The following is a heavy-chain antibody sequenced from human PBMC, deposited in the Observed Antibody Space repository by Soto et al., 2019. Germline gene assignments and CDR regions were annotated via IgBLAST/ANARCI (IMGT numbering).Heavy chain of an antibody. D-gene: IGHD3-9*01. V-gene: IGHV1-18*01. CDR2: IKVDNGDT. CDR1: GDRVKSYG. CDR3: ARSRYYFDY. Sequence: ASGKVSGKASGDRVKSYGIGWVRQAPGRGPEWVGWIKVDNGDTKYAEKLQGRVTLTTDTSTDTAYMELRNLRSDDTAFYYCARSRYYFDYWGHATLVTVSS. J-gene: IGHJ4*01.